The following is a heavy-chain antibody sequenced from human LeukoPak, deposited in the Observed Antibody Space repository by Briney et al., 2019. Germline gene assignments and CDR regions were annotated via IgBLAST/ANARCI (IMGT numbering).Heavy chain of an antibody. CDR1: GFTFSSYA. Sequence: GGSLRLSCAASGFTFSSYAISWVRQAPGKGLEWVSGISGSGAGTYYADSVKGRFTISRDNSENTVHLQMSSLRAEDTAVYYCAKVTTMILGAAFDIWGQGTMVTVSS. CDR2: ISGSGAGT. J-gene: IGHJ3*02. CDR3: AKVTTMILGAAFDI. V-gene: IGHV3-23*01. D-gene: IGHD3-22*01.